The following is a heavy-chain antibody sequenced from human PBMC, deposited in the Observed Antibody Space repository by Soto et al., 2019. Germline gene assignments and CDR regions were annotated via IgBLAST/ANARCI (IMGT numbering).Heavy chain of an antibody. CDR3: ARVPSPFDYYYAMDV. D-gene: IGHD3-16*01. Sequence: SETLSLTCTVSGDSISSGNKYWSWIRQPPGKGLEWIGYIFSSGTTYYNPSLRSRLTMSLDASQNQFSLKLNSLTDADAAVYFCARVPSPFDYYYAMDVWGQGTTVTVSS. J-gene: IGHJ6*02. V-gene: IGHV4-30-4*01. CDR2: IFSSGTT. CDR1: GDSISSGNKY.